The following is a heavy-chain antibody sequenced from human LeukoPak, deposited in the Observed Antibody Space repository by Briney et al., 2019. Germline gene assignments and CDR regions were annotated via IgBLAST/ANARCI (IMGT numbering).Heavy chain of an antibody. D-gene: IGHD6-13*01. CDR3: AHSISSSWYVREGFDY. CDR2: IYWDDDK. CDR1: GFSLSTSGVG. Sequence: SGPTLVNPTQTLTLTCTFSGFSLSTSGVGVGWIRQPPGKALEWLAPIYWDDDKRYSPSLKSRLTITKDTSKNQVVLTMTNMDPVDTATYYCAHSISSSWYVREGFDYWGQGTLVTVSS. V-gene: IGHV2-5*02. J-gene: IGHJ4*02.